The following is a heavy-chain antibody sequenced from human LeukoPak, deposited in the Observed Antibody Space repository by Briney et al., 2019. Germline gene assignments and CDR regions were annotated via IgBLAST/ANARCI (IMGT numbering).Heavy chain of an antibody. CDR1: GFTFSAYE. V-gene: IGHV3-48*03. CDR3: ARDTLEYSNSPDALDI. Sequence: AGGSLRLSCAASGFTFSAYEMNWVRQAPGKGLEWVSYIGSSGSTVYYADSVKGRFTISRDNAKNSLYMQMESLRDDDTAIYYCARDTLEYSNSPDALDIWGQGTMVTVSS. J-gene: IGHJ3*02. CDR2: IGSSGSTV. D-gene: IGHD4-23*01.